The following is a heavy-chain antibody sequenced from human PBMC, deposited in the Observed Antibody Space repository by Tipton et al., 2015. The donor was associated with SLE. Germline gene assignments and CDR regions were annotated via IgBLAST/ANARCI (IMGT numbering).Heavy chain of an antibody. J-gene: IGHJ6*03. CDR3: AREWQQLAGVYYYYYMDV. V-gene: IGHV3-21*01. D-gene: IGHD6-13*01. CDR2: ISSSSSYI. Sequence: SLRLSCAASGFTFSSYSMNWVRQAPGKGLEWVSSISSSSSYIYYADSVKGRFTISRDNAKNSLYLQMNSLRAEDTAVYYCAREWQQLAGVYYYYYMDVWGQGTTVTVSS. CDR1: GFTFSSYS.